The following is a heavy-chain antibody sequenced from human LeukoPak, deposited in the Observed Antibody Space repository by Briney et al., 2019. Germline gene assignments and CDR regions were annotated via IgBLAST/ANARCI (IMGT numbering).Heavy chain of an antibody. CDR3: ARGRRDGYNC. CDR1: GGSIRANTNFWGWNSSNY. Sequence: SETLSLTCSVSGGSIRANTNFWGWNSSNYWGWIRQPPGKGLEWIGSVHFSGTTYYHPSLQSRFTISVDTSKNQFSLKLSSVTAADTAVYYCARGRRDGYNCWGQGTLVTVSS. CDR2: VHFSGTT. D-gene: IGHD5-24*01. J-gene: IGHJ4*02. V-gene: IGHV4-39*01.